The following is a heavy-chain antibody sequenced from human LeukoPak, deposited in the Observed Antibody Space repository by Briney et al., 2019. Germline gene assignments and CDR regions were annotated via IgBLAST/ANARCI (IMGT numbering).Heavy chain of an antibody. CDR1: GFTFSNAW. CDR2: IKSKTDGGTT. J-gene: IGHJ5*02. V-gene: IGHV3-15*01. Sequence: GGSLRLSYAASGFTFSNAWMNWVRQAPGKGLEWVGRIKSKTDGGTTDYAAPVKGRFTISRDDSKNTVYLQMNSLKTEDTAVYYCTTDGLLLWIAELLVWFDPWGQGTLVTVSS. D-gene: IGHD3-10*01. CDR3: TTDGLLLWIAELLVWFDP.